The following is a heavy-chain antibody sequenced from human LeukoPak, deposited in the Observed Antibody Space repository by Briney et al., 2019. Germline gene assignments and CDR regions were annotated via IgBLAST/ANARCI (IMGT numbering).Heavy chain of an antibody. CDR1: GFTFSSYS. Sequence: GGSLRLSCAASGFTFSSYSMNWVRQAPGKGLEWVSSISSSSSYIYYADSVKGRFTISRDNAKNSLYLQMDSLRVEDTAVYYCARDPEWGALDYWGLGTLVTVSS. J-gene: IGHJ4*02. D-gene: IGHD3-16*01. V-gene: IGHV3-21*01. CDR3: ARDPEWGALDY. CDR2: ISSSSSYI.